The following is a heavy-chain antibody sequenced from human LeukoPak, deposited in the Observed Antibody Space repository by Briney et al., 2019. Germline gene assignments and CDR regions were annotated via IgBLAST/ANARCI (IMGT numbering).Heavy chain of an antibody. Sequence: GSSVKVSCKASGGTFSSYAISWVRQAPGQGLEWMGGIIPIFGTANYAQKFQGRVTITADESTSTAYMELSSLISEDTAVYYCARIENYDSSTKPFDYWGPGTLVTVSS. CDR1: GGTFSSYA. CDR3: ARIENYDSSTKPFDY. CDR2: IIPIFGTA. V-gene: IGHV1-69*01. D-gene: IGHD3-22*01. J-gene: IGHJ4*02.